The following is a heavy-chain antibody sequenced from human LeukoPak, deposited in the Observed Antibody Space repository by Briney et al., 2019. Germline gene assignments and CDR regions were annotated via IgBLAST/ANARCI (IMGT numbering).Heavy chain of an antibody. CDR2: IRYDGSNK. CDR1: GFTFSSYG. V-gene: IGHV3-30*02. Sequence: PGGSLRLSCAASGFTFSSYGMHWVRQAPGKGLEWVAFIRYDGSNKYYADSVKGRFTISRDNSKNTLYLQMNSLRAEDTAVYYCARTMVRGKGLSCFDYWGQGTLVTVSS. D-gene: IGHD3-10*01. CDR3: ARTMVRGKGLSCFDY. J-gene: IGHJ4*02.